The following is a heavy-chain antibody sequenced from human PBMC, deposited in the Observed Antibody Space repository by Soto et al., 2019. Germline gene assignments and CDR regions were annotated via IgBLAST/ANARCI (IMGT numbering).Heavy chain of an antibody. Sequence: VVSLRLSCAASGFTFSSYGMHWVRQAPGKGLEWVAVISYDGSNKYYADSVKGRFTISRDNSKNTLYLQMNSLRAEDTAVYYCAKERTAEYYFDYWGQGTLVTVSS. CDR2: ISYDGSNK. CDR3: AKERTAEYYFDY. V-gene: IGHV3-30*18. CDR1: GFTFSSYG. J-gene: IGHJ4*02. D-gene: IGHD1-1*01.